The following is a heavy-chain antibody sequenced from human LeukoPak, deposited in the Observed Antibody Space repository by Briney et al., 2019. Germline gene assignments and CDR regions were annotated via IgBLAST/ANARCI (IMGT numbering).Heavy chain of an antibody. V-gene: IGHV3-20*01. J-gene: IGHJ4*02. Sequence: PGGSLRLSCAASGFTFDDYGMSWVRQAPGKGLEWVSGINWNGGSTGYADSVKGRFTISRDNAKNSLYLQMNSLRAEDTALYHCARSYYYGSGSKGFDYWGQGTLVTVSS. CDR3: ARSYYYGSGSKGFDY. D-gene: IGHD3-10*01. CDR2: INWNGGST. CDR1: GFTFDDYG.